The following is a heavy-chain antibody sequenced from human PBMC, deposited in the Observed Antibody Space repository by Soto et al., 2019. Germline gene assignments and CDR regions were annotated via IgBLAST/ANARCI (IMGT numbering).Heavy chain of an antibody. J-gene: IGHJ4*02. CDR3: ARLYDSSGYYELEY. CDR1: ACSISGYY. Sequence: TXETLSLTCTVSACSISGYYWTWIRQPAGKGLEWIGRIYSSGITKYNPSLRSRVTMSVDTSRNQLSLRLTSVTAADTAVYFCARLYDSSGYYELEYWGQGALVTVSS. CDR2: IYSSGIT. V-gene: IGHV4-4*07. D-gene: IGHD3-22*01.